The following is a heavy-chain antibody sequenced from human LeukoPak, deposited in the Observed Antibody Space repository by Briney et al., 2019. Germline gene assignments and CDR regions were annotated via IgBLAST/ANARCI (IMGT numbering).Heavy chain of an antibody. CDR1: GYTFTGYY. Sequence: ASVKVSCKASGYTFTGYYMHWVRQAPGQGLEWMGWINPNSGGTNYAQKFQGRVTMTRDTSISTAYMELSRLRSDDTAVYYCARATVTAPSQNYYYYYTDVWGKGTTVTVSS. V-gene: IGHV1-2*02. D-gene: IGHD4-11*01. CDR3: ARATVTAPSQNYYYYYTDV. J-gene: IGHJ6*03. CDR2: INPNSGGT.